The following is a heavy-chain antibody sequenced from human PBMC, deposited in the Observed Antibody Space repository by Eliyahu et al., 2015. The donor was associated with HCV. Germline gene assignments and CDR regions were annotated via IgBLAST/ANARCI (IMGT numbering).Heavy chain of an antibody. Sequence: QVRLQQWGARLLKPSETLSLTCAVYGGSLSRYYWSWIRQPPGKGLEWIGEINHGGGTNYNPSLKSRVTISVDTSKSQFSLRLTSVTAADTAIYYCATRDSWGQGSLVTVSS. CDR1: GGSLSRYY. CDR2: INHGGGT. V-gene: IGHV4-34*01. CDR3: ATRDS. J-gene: IGHJ4*02.